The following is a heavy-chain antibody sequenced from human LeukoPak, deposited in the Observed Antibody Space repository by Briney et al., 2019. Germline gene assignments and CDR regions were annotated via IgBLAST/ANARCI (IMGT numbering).Heavy chain of an antibody. Sequence: GGSRQISCKGSGYSFISYWIGGGRQMPGKGLEGMGIIYPGESDTRYSPSLQGQVTISADKSISTAYLQWSSLKASDTAMYYCARKPYCSSTSCYGVYWFDPWGQGTLVTVSS. J-gene: IGHJ5*02. V-gene: IGHV5-51*01. CDR1: GYSFISYW. CDR3: ARKPYCSSTSCYGVYWFDP. CDR2: IYPGESDT. D-gene: IGHD2-2*01.